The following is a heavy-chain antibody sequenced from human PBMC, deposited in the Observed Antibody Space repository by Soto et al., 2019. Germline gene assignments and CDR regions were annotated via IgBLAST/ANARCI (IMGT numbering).Heavy chain of an antibody. V-gene: IGHV4-39*01. CDR2: VYYSGRP. CDR1: GGSLTTSNYY. J-gene: IGHJ4*02. Sequence: SETLSLTCTVSGGSLTTSNYYWGWIRQPPGKGLEWMGSVYYSGRPYDNPSLKSRVTIFVDTLRSQFSLRLSSVTAADTALYYCARLLYDRSGYYYFDYWGQGIQVTVSS. CDR3: ARLLYDRSGYYYFDY. D-gene: IGHD3-22*01.